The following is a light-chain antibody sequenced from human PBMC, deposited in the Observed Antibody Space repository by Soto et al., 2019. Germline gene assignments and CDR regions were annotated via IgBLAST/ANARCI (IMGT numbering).Light chain of an antibody. CDR3: QQHGSSPLWT. Sequence: EFALTQSPGTMSLLPGGRATRSCRASQTVRNNYLAWYQQQPGQAPRLLLYDTDTRATGIPDTFSGSGSGTDFTLTISSLEPEDLAVYYCQQHGSSPLWTFGQGTKVEIK. V-gene: IGKV3-20*01. J-gene: IGKJ1*01. CDR1: QTVRNNY. CDR2: DTD.